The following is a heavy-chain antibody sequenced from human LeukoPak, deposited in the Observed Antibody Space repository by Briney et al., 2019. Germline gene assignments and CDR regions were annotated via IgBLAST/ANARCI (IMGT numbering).Heavy chain of an antibody. Sequence: GGSLRLSCAASGFTFDDYAMHRVRQAPGKGLEWVSGISWNSGSIGYADSVKGRFTISRDNAKNSLYLQMNSLRAEDTALYYCAKDMAYSNRLNAFDIWGPGTMVTVSS. J-gene: IGHJ3*02. D-gene: IGHD6-13*01. CDR2: ISWNSGSI. CDR3: AKDMAYSNRLNAFDI. CDR1: GFTFDDYA. V-gene: IGHV3-9*01.